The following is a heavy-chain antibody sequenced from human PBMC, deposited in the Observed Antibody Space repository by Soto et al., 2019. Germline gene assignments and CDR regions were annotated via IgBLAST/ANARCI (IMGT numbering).Heavy chain of an antibody. CDR3: ARQDDSYFDY. D-gene: IGHD2-15*01. Sequence: QLQLQESGPGLVKPSETLSLTCTVSGGSISSSSYYWGWIRQPPGKGLEWIGYIYYSGSTYYNPSLKSRVTISVDTSKNQFSLKLSSVTAADTAVYYCARQDDSYFDYWGQGTLVTVSS. CDR1: GGSISSSSYY. J-gene: IGHJ4*02. V-gene: IGHV4-39*07. CDR2: IYYSGST.